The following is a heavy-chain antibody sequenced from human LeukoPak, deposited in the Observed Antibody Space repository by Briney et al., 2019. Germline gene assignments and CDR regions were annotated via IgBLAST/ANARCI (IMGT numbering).Heavy chain of an antibody. CDR3: ASSSYYYDSSGLMLRASDI. D-gene: IGHD3-22*01. J-gene: IGHJ3*02. CDR1: GYTFTGYF. V-gene: IGHV1-2*02. CDR2: INPNSGGT. Sequence: ASVKVSCKASGYTFTGYFMHWVRQAPGQGLEWMGWINPNSGGTNYAQKFQGRVTMTRDTSISTAYMELSRLRSDDTAVYYCASSSYYYDSSGLMLRASDIWGQGTMVTVSS.